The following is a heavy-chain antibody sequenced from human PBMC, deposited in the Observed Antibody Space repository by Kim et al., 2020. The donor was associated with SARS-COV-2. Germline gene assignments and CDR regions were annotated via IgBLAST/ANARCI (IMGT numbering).Heavy chain of an antibody. CDR3: AGASRYFDL. CDR2: IYYTGNT. Sequence: SETLSLTCTVSGGSISSYYWTWIRQPPGKGLEWIGYIYYTGNTNYIPSLKSRVTMSVDTSKNQFSLHLRSVTAADTAVYYCAGASRYFDLWARVTLVSV. V-gene: IGHV4-59*03. J-gene: IGHJ2*01. CDR1: GGSISSYY.